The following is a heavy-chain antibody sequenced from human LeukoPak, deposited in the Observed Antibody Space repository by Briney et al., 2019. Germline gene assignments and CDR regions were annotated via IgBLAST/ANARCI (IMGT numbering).Heavy chain of an antibody. CDR3: TTDPERGYSYGSNWFDP. Sequence: PGGSLRLSCAASGFTFSNAWMSWVRQAPGKGLEWVGRIKSKTDGGTTDYAAPVKGRFTISRDDSKNTLYLQMNSLKTEDTAVYYCTTDPERGYSYGSNWFDPWGQGTLVTVSS. J-gene: IGHJ5*02. D-gene: IGHD5-18*01. CDR1: GFTFSNAW. V-gene: IGHV3-15*01. CDR2: IKSKTDGGTT.